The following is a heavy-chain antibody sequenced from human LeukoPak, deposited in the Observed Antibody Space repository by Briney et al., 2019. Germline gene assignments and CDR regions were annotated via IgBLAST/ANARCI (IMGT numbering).Heavy chain of an antibody. CDR1: GDTFSNYY. V-gene: IGHV1-46*01. D-gene: IGHD3-10*01. CDR3: ATEGGDVDAFDV. J-gene: IGHJ3*01. Sequence: ASVKVSCKASGDTFSNYYIHWVRQAPGQGLEWMGIINPSGESTNYAQNFQDRVTVTRETSASTVYMELRYLRSEDTAVYYCATEGGDVDAFDVWGQGTLVTVSS. CDR2: INPSGEST.